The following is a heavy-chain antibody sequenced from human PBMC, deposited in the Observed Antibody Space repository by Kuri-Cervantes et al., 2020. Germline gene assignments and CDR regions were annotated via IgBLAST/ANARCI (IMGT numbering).Heavy chain of an antibody. V-gene: IGHV3-9*01. CDR1: GFTFDDYA. CDR2: ISWNSGSI. J-gene: IGHJ5*02. Sequence: SLKISCAASGFTFDDYAMHWVRQAPGKGLEWVSGISWNSGSIGYADSVKGRFTISRDNAKDMVYLQMNSLRAEDTAVYYCARGNWFDPWGQGTLVTVSS. CDR3: ARGNWFDP.